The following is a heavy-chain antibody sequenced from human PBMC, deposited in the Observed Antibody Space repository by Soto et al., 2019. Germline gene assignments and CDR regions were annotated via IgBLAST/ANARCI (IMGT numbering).Heavy chain of an antibody. V-gene: IGHV3-30-3*01. CDR3: ARDLYDFWSGYYYY. D-gene: IGHD3-3*01. CDR1: GFTFSSYA. Sequence: GGSLRLSCAASGFTFSSYAMHWIRQAPGKGLEWVAVISYDGSNKYYADSVKGRFTISRDNSKNTLYLQMNSLRAEDTAVYYCARDLYDFWSGYYYYWGQGTLVTVSS. CDR2: ISYDGSNK. J-gene: IGHJ4*02.